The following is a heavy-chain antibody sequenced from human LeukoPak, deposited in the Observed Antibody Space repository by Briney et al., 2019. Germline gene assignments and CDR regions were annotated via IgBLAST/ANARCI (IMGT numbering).Heavy chain of an antibody. V-gene: IGHV3-7*01. CDR2: IKQDGSEK. J-gene: IGHJ6*03. D-gene: IGHD5-12*01. Sequence: PGGSLRLSCAASGFTFSSYWMSWVRQAPGKGLEWVANIKQDGSEKYYVDSVKGRFTISRDNAKNSLYLQMNSLRAEDTAVYYCARDGLYSGYDYYYYYYMDVWGKGTTVTVSS. CDR3: ARDGLYSGYDYYYYYYMDV. CDR1: GFTFSSYW.